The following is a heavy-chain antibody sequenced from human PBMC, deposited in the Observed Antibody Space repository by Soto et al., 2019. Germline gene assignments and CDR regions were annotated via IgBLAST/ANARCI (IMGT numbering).Heavy chain of an antibody. Sequence: GGSLRVSCVASGFIVDDYAMHWGRQAPGKGLEWVSGISANGDNVDYADSVKGRFTVSRDNAKNSLFLQMNSLRPEDTALYYCAKDMKWGGMTTIHYFDSWGQGT. V-gene: IGHV3-9*01. CDR1: GFIVDDYA. CDR3: AKDMKWGGMTTIHYFDS. D-gene: IGHD4-17*01. CDR2: ISANGDNV. J-gene: IGHJ4*02.